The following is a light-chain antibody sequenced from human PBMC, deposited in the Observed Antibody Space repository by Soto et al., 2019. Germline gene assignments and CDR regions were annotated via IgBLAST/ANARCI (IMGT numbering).Light chain of an antibody. CDR2: TAS. Sequence: DIQMTQSPSSLSASVGDRVTITCRASQSISNYLNWYQQKPGKAPKLLIYTASSLQSGVPSRFSGSGSGTDFTLTISSLHPEDFATYYCQQSYSTPPLFGQGTKLEIK. CDR3: QQSYSTPPL. CDR1: QSISNY. J-gene: IGKJ2*01. V-gene: IGKV1-39*01.